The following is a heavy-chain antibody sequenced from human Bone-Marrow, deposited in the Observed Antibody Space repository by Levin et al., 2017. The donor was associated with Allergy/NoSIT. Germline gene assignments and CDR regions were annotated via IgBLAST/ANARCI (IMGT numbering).Heavy chain of an antibody. D-gene: IGHD6-13*01. CDR2: ISWNSGTK. CDR3: AKDFLSRQQLVLYYYYYGMDG. Sequence: PGGSLRLSCAASGFTFDDYALHWVRQAPGKGLEWVSGISWNSGTKGYADSVKGRFTISRDNAKNSLHLQMNSLRAEDTALYYCAKDFLSRQQLVLYYYYYGMDGWGQGTTVTVSS. V-gene: IGHV3-9*01. J-gene: IGHJ6*02. CDR1: GFTFDDYA.